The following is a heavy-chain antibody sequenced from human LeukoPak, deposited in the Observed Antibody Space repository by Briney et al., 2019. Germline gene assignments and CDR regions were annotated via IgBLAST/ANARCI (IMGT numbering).Heavy chain of an antibody. J-gene: IGHJ4*02. V-gene: IGHV3-23*01. D-gene: IGHD1-14*01. CDR1: GFTFSSTA. CDR3: AGWATGIDY. CDR2: ISSSGDST. Sequence: PGGSLRLSCAASGFTFSSTAMSWVRQAPGKGLEWVSGISSSGDSTHYADSVKGRFTISRDNSKNTLYLQLSSLRAEDTAVYYCAGWATGIDYWGQGTLVTVSS.